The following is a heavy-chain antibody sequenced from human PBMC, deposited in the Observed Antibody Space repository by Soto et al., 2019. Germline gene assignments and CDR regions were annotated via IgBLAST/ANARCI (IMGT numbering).Heavy chain of an antibody. Sequence: WGSLRISCASSVFTFSSAWMSWVRQAPGKGLELVGRIKSKTDGGTTDYAAPVKGRFTISRDDSKSTLYLQMNSLKTEDTAVYYCTATMDGGSYYYYYYGMDVWGQGTTVTVSS. V-gene: IGHV3-15*01. CDR2: IKSKTDGGTT. CDR1: VFTFSSAW. D-gene: IGHD1-26*01. CDR3: TATMDGGSYYYYYYGMDV. J-gene: IGHJ6*01.